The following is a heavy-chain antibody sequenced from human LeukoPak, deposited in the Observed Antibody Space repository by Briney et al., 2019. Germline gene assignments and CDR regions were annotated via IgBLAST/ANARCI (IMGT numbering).Heavy chain of an antibody. CDR2: IYHSGST. Sequence: PSETLSLTCAVSGGSISSSNWWSWVRQPPGKGLEWIGEIYHSGSTNYNPSLKSRVTISVDTSKNQLSLKLSSVTAADTAVYYCARGEWELLRLVYWGQGTLVTVSS. CDR1: GGSISSSNW. J-gene: IGHJ4*02. CDR3: ARGEWELLRLVY. D-gene: IGHD1-26*01. V-gene: IGHV4-4*02.